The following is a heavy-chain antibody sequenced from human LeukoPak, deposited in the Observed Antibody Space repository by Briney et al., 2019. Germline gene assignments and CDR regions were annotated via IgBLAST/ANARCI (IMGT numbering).Heavy chain of an antibody. D-gene: IGHD3-3*01. Sequence: SETLSLTCSVSGGSISSSSYFWGWIRQPPGKGLEWIASVHYSGSTYYNPSLKSRVTISIDTSKNQFSLKLSSVTAADTAVYYCARLRFLEWLPHPFDYWGQGTLVTVSS. CDR3: ARLRFLEWLPHPFDY. CDR2: VHYSGST. V-gene: IGHV4-39*07. J-gene: IGHJ4*02. CDR1: GGSISSSSYF.